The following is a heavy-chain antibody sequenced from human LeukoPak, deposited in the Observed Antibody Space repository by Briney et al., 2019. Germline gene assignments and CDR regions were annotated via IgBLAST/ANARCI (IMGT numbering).Heavy chain of an antibody. V-gene: IGHV3-23*01. J-gene: IGHJ4*02. CDR3: AKDSEWELPDYFDY. D-gene: IGHD1-26*01. Sequence: GGSLRLSCEVSGFTFSSYAMSWVRQAPGKGLEWVSAISGSGSSTYYADSVKGRFTISRDNSKNTLYLQMNSLRAEDTAVYYCAKDSEWELPDYFDYWGQGTLVTVSS. CDR2: ISGSGSST. CDR1: GFTFSSYA.